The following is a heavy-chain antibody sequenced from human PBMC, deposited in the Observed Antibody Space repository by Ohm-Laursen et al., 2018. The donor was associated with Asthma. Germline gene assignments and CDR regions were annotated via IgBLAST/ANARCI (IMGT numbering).Heavy chain of an antibody. Sequence: SDTLSLTCTVSGGSISSGGYYWSWIRQHPGKGLEWIGYIYYSGSTYYNPSLNSRVTISLDTSKSHFSLKLSSVTAADTAVYFCARHWGSPSGRNWFESWGQGTLVTVSS. D-gene: IGHD7-27*01. CDR3: ARHWGSPSGRNWFES. J-gene: IGHJ5*01. CDR1: GGSISSGGYY. V-gene: IGHV4-30-4*02. CDR2: IYYSGST.